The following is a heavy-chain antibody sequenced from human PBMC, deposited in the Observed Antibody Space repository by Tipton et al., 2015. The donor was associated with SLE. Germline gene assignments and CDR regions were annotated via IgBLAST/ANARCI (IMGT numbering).Heavy chain of an antibody. J-gene: IGHJ6*03. CDR3: VRGEEQNYYYTDV. CDR2: IYYSGSV. D-gene: IGHD1/OR15-1a*01. CDR1: SGSVSSGAYY. Sequence: TLSLTCTVSSGSVSSGAYYWSWIRQPPGKGLEWIGSIYYSGSVYSHPSLKSRVTISVDTYTNQFSLKLSSVTAADSAVYYCVRGEEQNYYYTDVWGKGTAVIVSS. V-gene: IGHV4-39*07.